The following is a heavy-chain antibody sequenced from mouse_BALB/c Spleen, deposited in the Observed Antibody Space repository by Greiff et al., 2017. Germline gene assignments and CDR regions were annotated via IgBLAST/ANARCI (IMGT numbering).Heavy chain of an antibody. CDR3: ARDGYYVLFAY. V-gene: IGHV5-17*02. Sequence: DVMLVESGGGLVQPGGSRKLSCAASGFTFSSFGMHWVRQAPEKGLEWVAYISSGSSTIYYADTVKGRFTISRDNPKNTLFLQMTSLRSEDTAMYYCARDGYYVLFAYWGQGTLVTVSA. CDR2: ISSGSSTI. J-gene: IGHJ3*01. D-gene: IGHD2-3*01. CDR1: GFTFSSFG.